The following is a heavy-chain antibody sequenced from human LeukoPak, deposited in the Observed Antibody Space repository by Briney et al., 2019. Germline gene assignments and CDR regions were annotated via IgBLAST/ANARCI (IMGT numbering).Heavy chain of an antibody. Sequence: SETLSLTCAVYGGSFSCYYWSWIRQPPGKGLEWIGEINHSGSTNYNPSLKSRVTISVDTSKNQLSLKLSSVAAADTAVYYCARGGMTTVVTHQGYYFDYWGQGTLVTVSS. D-gene: IGHD4-23*01. CDR3: ARGGMTTVVTHQGYYFDY. V-gene: IGHV4-34*01. J-gene: IGHJ4*02. CDR1: GGSFSCYY. CDR2: INHSGST.